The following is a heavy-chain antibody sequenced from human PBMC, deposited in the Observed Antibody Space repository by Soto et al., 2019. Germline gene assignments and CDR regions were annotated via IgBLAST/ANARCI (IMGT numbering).Heavy chain of an antibody. CDR2: IKQDGSEK. V-gene: IGHV3-7*01. D-gene: IGHD3-16*02. J-gene: IGHJ4*02. CDR1: GFTFSSYW. Sequence: GGSLRLSCAASGFTFSSYWMSWVRQAPGKGLEWVANIKQDGSEKYYVDSVKGRFTISRDNAKNSLYLQMNSLRAEDTAVYYCARVFNYDYIWGSYPLGEFDYWGQGTLVTVSS. CDR3: ARVFNYDYIWGSYPLGEFDY.